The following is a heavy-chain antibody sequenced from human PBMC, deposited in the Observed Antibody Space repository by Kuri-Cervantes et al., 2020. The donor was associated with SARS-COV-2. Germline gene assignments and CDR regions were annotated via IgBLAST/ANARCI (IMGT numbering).Heavy chain of an antibody. Sequence: ESLKISCTVSGGSITTSSHYWGWIRQPPGKGLEWIGSIYQAGSTFYNPSLKSRVSISLDRSKNQYSLNLSSATAADTAVYYCVAAILGVDTGYFQHWGQGTLVTVSS. CDR1: GGSITTSSHY. D-gene: IGHD3-3*01. V-gene: IGHV4-39*07. CDR3: VAAILGVDTGYFQH. J-gene: IGHJ1*01. CDR2: IYQAGST.